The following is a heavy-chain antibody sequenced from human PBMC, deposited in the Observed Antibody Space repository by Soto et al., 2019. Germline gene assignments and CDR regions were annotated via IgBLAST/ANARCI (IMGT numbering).Heavy chain of an antibody. V-gene: IGHV3-30*18. J-gene: IGHJ4*02. Sequence: PGGSLRLSCAASGFTFSSYGMHWVRQAPGKGLEWVAVISYDGSNKYYADSVKGRFTISRDNSKNTLYLQMNSLRAEDTAVYYCANYAIPVYWGQGTLFTASS. CDR2: ISYDGSNK. D-gene: IGHD2-8*01. CDR1: GFTFSSYG. CDR3: ANYAIPVY.